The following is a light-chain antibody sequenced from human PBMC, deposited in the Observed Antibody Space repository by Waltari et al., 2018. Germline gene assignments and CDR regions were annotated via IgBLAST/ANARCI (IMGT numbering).Light chain of an antibody. CDR2: KAS. CDR1: QSISKW. Sequence: DIQMTQTPSTLPASVGCRVILSCRASQSISKWLAWYQQKPGKAPKLLIYKASTLESGVPSRFSGSGSGTEFTLTISSLQPDDFATYYCQQYNSYSLLSFGGGTKVEIK. CDR3: QQYNSYSLLS. V-gene: IGKV1-5*03. J-gene: IGKJ4*01.